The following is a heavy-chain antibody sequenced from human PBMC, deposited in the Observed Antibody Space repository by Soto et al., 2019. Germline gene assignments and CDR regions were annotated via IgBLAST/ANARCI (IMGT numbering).Heavy chain of an antibody. CDR3: ARGKCLYCTGKPQYYYYYGMDV. CDR2: IIPIFGTA. D-gene: IGHD2-8*01. V-gene: IGHV1-69*13. CDR1: GGTFSSYA. Sequence: GASVKVSCKASGGTFSSYAISWVRQAPGQGLEWMGGIIPIFGTANYAQKFQGRVTITADESTSTAYMELSSLRSEDTAVYYCARGKCLYCTGKPQYYYYYGMDVWGQGTTVTVSS. J-gene: IGHJ6*02.